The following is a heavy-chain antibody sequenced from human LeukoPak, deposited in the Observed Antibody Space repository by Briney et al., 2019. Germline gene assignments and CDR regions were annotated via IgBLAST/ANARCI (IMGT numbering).Heavy chain of an antibody. V-gene: IGHV1-46*01. CDR3: ARSSPLGGDAFDI. CDR1: GYTFTSYY. Sequence: ASVKVSCKASGYTFTSYYMHWVRQAPGQGLEWMGIINPSGGSTSYAQKFQGRVTMTRDMSTSTVYMELSSLRSEDTAVYYCARSSPLGGDAFDIWGQGTMVTVSS. J-gene: IGHJ3*02. D-gene: IGHD3-16*01. CDR2: INPSGGST.